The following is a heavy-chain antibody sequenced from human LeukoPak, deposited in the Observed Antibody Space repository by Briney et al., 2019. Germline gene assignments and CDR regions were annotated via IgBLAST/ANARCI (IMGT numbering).Heavy chain of an antibody. CDR2: ICAYNGST. Sequence: ASVLGSCKTSGYTLSSYDISWLRQALGRRIQWMGWICAYNGSTNYAQKLQGRVTMTTDTTTSRAYMAWWSLRSDDTAVYYCARDSGQSDYDFWRASEANPFDPWGQGTLVTVSS. CDR3: ARDSGQSDYDFWRASEANPFDP. J-gene: IGHJ5*02. D-gene: IGHD3-3*01. CDR1: GYTLSSYD. V-gene: IGHV1-18*01.